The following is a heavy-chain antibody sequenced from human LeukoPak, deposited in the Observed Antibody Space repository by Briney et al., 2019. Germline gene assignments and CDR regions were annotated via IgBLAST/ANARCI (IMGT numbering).Heavy chain of an antibody. CDR1: GGSFSGYY. CDR3: ARAPMVRLLDY. V-gene: IGHV4-34*01. D-gene: IGHD3-10*01. Sequence: PSETLSLTCAVYGGSFSGYYWSWIRQPPGKGLEWIGEINHSGSTNYNPSLKSRVTISVDTSKNQFSLKLSSVTAADTAVYYCARAPMVRLLDYWGQGTLVTVSS. J-gene: IGHJ4*02. CDR2: INHSGST.